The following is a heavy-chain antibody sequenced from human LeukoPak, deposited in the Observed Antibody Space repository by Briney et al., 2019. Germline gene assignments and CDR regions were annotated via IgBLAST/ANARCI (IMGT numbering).Heavy chain of an antibody. CDR1: GGSISSSSYY. D-gene: IGHD3-10*01. Sequence: PSETLSLTCTVSGGSISSSSYYWGWIRQPPGKGLEWIGSIYYSGSTYYNPSLKSRVTISVDTSKNQFSLKLSSVTAADTAVYYCASLDYYGSGYTFDYWGQGTLVTVSS. CDR3: ASLDYYGSGYTFDY. V-gene: IGHV4-39*01. J-gene: IGHJ4*02. CDR2: IYYSGST.